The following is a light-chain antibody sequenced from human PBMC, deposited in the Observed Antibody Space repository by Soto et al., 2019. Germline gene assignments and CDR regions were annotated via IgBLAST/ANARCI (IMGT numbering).Light chain of an antibody. J-gene: IGKJ1*01. CDR1: QSVSVSY. V-gene: IGKV3-20*01. CDR2: SAS. CDR3: QHYGSSTWT. Sequence: EIVMTQSPATLSLSPGERATLSCRASQSVSVSYLAWYQQKPGQAPRLLIYSASSRATGIPDRFSGSGSGTDFTLTISRLEPEDFAIYYCQHYGSSTWTFGQGTKVDIK.